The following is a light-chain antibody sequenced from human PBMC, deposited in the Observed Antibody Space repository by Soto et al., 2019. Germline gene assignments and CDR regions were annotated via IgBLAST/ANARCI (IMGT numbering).Light chain of an antibody. CDR3: QQYNNWPRT. CDR1: QSVSSD. Sequence: EIVMTQSPATLSVSPGERATLSCRASQSVSSDLAWYHQKPGQAPRPLIYDASTRATGIPARFSGSGSGTEFTLTINSLQSEDFAVYYCQQYNNWPRTFGQGTKVDIK. V-gene: IGKV3-15*01. CDR2: DAS. J-gene: IGKJ1*01.